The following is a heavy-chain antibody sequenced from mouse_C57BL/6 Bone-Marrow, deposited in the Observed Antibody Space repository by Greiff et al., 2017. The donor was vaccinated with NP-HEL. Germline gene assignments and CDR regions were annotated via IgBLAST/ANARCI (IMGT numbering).Heavy chain of an antibody. CDR3: ARPSGY. CDR1: GFTFSSYG. Sequence: EVQVVESGGDLVKPGGSLKLSCAASGFTFSSYGMSWVRQTPDKRLEWVATISSGGSYTYYPDSVKGRFTISRDNAKNTLYLQMSSLKSEDTAMYYCARPSGYWGQGTSVTVSS. J-gene: IGHJ4*01. CDR2: ISSGGSYT. V-gene: IGHV5-6*01.